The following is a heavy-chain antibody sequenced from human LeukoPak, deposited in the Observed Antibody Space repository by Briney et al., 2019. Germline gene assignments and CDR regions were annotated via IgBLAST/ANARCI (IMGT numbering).Heavy chain of an antibody. CDR1: GFTFSDSD. CDR2: ISTSSTYI. D-gene: IGHD3-22*01. CDR3: ARAATYYYDSSGYYPYAFDI. V-gene: IGHV3-21*01. Sequence: GGSLRLSCAASGFTFSDSDMNWVRQAPGKGLEWVSSISTSSTYIYYADSVKGRFTASRDNAKNSLYLQLNSLRDEDTAVYYCARAATYYYDSSGYYPYAFDIWGQGTMVTVSS. J-gene: IGHJ3*02.